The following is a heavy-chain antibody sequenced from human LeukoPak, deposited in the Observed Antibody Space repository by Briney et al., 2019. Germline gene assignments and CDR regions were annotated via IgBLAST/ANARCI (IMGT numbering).Heavy chain of an antibody. V-gene: IGHV1-2*02. J-gene: IGHJ6*02. D-gene: IGHD3-10*01. CDR3: ARGYGSGSFYIGIYGMDV. CDR2: INPNSGGT. Sequence: ASVKVSCKASGYTFTGYYMHWVRQAPGQGLEWMGWINPNSGGTNYAQKFQGRVTMTRDTSISTAYMELSRLRSDDTAVYYCARGYGSGSFYIGIYGMDVWGQGTTVTVSS. CDR1: GYTFTGYY.